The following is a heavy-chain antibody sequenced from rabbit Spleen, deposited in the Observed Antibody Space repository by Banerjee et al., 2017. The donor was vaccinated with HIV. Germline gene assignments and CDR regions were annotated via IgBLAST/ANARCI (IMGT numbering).Heavy chain of an antibody. CDR1: GFDFSRDY. V-gene: IGHV1S7*01. CDR3: ARETSSGWGVVSYYFNL. CDR2: IDPVFGIT. Sequence: QLKESGGGLVQPGGSLKLSCTASGFDFSRDYMNWVRQAPGKGLEWIGYIDPVFGITYYASWVNGRFTISSHNAQNTVSLQMNSLTAADTATYFCARETSSGWGVVSYYFNLWGQGTLVTVS. D-gene: IGHD4-1*01. J-gene: IGHJ4*01.